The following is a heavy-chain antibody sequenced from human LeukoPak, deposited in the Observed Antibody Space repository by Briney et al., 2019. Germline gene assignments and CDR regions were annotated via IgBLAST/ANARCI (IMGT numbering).Heavy chain of an antibody. CDR3: ARGRRGYSYGSNWFDP. D-gene: IGHD5-18*01. CDR2: INHSGST. CDR1: GGSFSGYY. V-gene: IGHV4-34*01. Sequence: PSETLSLTCAVYGGSFSGYYWSWIRQPPGKGLEWIGEINHSGSTNYNPSLKSRVIISVDTSKNQFSLKLSSVTAADTAVYYCARGRRGYSYGSNWFDPWGQGTLVTVSS. J-gene: IGHJ5*02.